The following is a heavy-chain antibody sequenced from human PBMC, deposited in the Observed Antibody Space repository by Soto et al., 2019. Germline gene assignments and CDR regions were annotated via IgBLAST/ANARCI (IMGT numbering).Heavy chain of an antibody. Sequence: SETLSLTCTVSGGSISSYYWSWIRQPPGKGLEWIGYIYYSGSTNYNPSLKSRVTISVDTSKNQFSLKLSSVTAADTAVYYCAGAPPYDILTGHHPGSLDYWGQGTLVTVSS. CDR3: AGAPPYDILTGHHPGSLDY. V-gene: IGHV4-59*01. CDR2: IYYSGST. CDR1: GGSISSYY. J-gene: IGHJ4*02. D-gene: IGHD3-9*01.